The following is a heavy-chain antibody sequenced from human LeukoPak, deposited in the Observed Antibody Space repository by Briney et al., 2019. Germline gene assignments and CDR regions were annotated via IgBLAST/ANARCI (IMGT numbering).Heavy chain of an antibody. J-gene: IGHJ4*02. CDR3: TAGTGHSDHDY. D-gene: IGHD5-12*01. CDR1: GFKFSDHY. V-gene: IGHV3-15*01. Sequence: GGSLRLSCAASGFKFSDHYIDWVRQAPGKGLEWVGRVKSDTDGGTTDYAAPVKGRFTISRDDSKNMVYLQMNGLRTDDTAVYYCTAGTGHSDHDYWGQGTLVTVSS. CDR2: VKSDTDGGTT.